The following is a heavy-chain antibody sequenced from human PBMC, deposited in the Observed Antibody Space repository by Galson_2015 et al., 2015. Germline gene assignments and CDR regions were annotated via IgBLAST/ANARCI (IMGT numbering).Heavy chain of an antibody. CDR3: ARYYYTNSGYYFLDY. Sequence: SETLSLTCTVSGSSISSYYWSWIRQPPGKGLEWIGYIYYSGSTNYNPSLKSRVTISVDTSKNQFSLKLSSVTAADTAVYYCARYYYTNSGYYFLDYWGQGTLVTVSS. V-gene: IGHV4-59*01. D-gene: IGHD3-22*01. CDR2: IYYSGST. CDR1: GSSISSYY. J-gene: IGHJ4*02.